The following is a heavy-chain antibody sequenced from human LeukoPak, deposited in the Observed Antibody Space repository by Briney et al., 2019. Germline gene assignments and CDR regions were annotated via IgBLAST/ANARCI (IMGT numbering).Heavy chain of an antibody. CDR2: INHSGST. D-gene: IGHD1-26*01. CDR1: GGSFSGYY. V-gene: IGHV4-34*01. CDR3: AGSLPSGSYGY. Sequence: KTSETLSLTCAVYGGSFSGYYWSWIRQPPGKGLEWIGEINHSGSTNYNPSLKSRVTISVDTSKNQFSLKLSSVTAADTAVYYCAGSLPSGSYGYWGQGTLVTVSS. J-gene: IGHJ4*02.